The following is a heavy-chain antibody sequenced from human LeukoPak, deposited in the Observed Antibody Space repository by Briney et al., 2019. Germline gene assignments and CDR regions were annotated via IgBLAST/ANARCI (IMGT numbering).Heavy chain of an antibody. J-gene: IGHJ4*02. CDR3: ARPGVGFDC. D-gene: IGHD3-3*01. CDR1: GSIFSDYW. V-gene: IGHV3-74*01. Sequence: GGSLRLSCAASGSIFSDYWMHWVRQVPGQGLVWVARVNPDGQTTSYADFVKGRFSIFRDNAKNTLYLQMHSLGTEDTAVYYCARPGVGFDCWGQGTLVTVSS. CDR2: VNPDGQTT.